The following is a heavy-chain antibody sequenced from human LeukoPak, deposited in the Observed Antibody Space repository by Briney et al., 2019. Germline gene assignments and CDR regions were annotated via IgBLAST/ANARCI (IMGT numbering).Heavy chain of an antibody. V-gene: IGHV4-39*01. Sequence: PSETLSLTCTVSGGSISSSSYYWGWIRQPPGKGLEWIGSIYYSGSTYYNPSLKSRVTLSVDTSKNQFSLKLSSVTAADTAVYYCAAGNSITIFGVVIPYNWFDPWGQGTLVTVSS. D-gene: IGHD3-3*01. J-gene: IGHJ5*02. CDR2: IYYSGST. CDR1: GGSISSSSYY. CDR3: AAGNSITIFGVVIPYNWFDP.